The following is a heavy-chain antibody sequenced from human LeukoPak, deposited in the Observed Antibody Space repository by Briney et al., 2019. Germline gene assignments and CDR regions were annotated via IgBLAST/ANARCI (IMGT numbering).Heavy chain of an antibody. V-gene: IGHV3-74*01. CDR1: GFTFSSYW. CDR3: ARVQGHPPNGLDV. D-gene: IGHD2-8*01. J-gene: IGHJ3*01. Sequence: GESLRLSCAASGFTFSSYWMHWVRQAPGKGLVWVSRINSDASSTSYADSVKGRFTVSRDNAKNTLYLQMNSLRAEDTAVYYCARVQGHPPNGLDVWGQGTMVTVSS. CDR2: INSDASST.